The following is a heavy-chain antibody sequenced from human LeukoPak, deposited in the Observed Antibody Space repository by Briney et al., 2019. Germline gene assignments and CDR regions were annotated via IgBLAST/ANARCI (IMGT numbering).Heavy chain of an antibody. J-gene: IGHJ5*02. CDR2: INPNSGRT. CDR3: ARRSDNWFDP. Sequence: GASVKVSCKASGYSFTGYYMHWVQQAPGQGLEWMGWINPNSGRTNYAQKFQGRVTMTRDTSISTAYMDLSSLRFDDTAVYYCARRSDNWFDPWGQGTLVTVSS. V-gene: IGHV1-2*02. CDR1: GYSFTGYY.